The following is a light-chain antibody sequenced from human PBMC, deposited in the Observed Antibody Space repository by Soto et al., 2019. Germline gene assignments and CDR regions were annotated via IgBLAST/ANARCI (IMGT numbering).Light chain of an antibody. Sequence: EIVMTQSPATLSVSPGERATLSCRASQSVSSNLAWYQQKPGQAPRLLIYGASTRATGIPARFSGSGSGTEFTLTISSLQPDAFATYYCQHYNSYSEAFGQGTKVELK. CDR2: GAS. CDR3: QHYNSYSEA. J-gene: IGKJ1*01. CDR1: QSVSSN. V-gene: IGKV3-15*01.